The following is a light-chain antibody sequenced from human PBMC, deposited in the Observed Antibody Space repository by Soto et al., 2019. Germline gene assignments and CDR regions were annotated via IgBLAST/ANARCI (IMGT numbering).Light chain of an antibody. CDR1: QSASTY. V-gene: IGKV3-11*01. Sequence: EIVLTQSPATLSLSPGERATLSCRASQSASTYLAWYQQKPGQAPRLLIYDASNRATGIPARFSGSGSGTDFTLTISSLEPEDFAVYYCQQRSSWPLFGGGTKVDIK. CDR2: DAS. CDR3: QQRSSWPL. J-gene: IGKJ4*01.